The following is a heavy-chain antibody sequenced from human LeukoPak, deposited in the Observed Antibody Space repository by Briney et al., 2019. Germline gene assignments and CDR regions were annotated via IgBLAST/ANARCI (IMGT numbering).Heavy chain of an antibody. V-gene: IGHV5-51*01. D-gene: IGHD2-15*01. J-gene: IGHJ5*02. CDR2: IYPGDSDT. CDR1: GYSFTSYW. CDR3: ARRGEYCSGGSCYNWFDP. Sequence: GEPLKISCKGSGYSFTSYWIGWVRQMPGKGLEWMGIIYPGDSDTRYSPSFQGQVTISADKSISTAYLQWSSLKASDTAMYYCARRGEYCSGGSCYNWFDPWGQGTLVTVSS.